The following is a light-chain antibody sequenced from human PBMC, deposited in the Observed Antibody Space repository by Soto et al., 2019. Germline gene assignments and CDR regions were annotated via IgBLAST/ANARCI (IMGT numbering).Light chain of an antibody. CDR3: SSYTSSRTLG. Sequence: QSALTQPASVSGSPGQSITISCTGTSRDVGGYDYVSWYQQHPGKAPKLIIYDVSNRPSGVSDRFSGSKSGNTSSLTISGLQAEYEADYYCSSYTSSRTLGFGGGTKLTVL. CDR1: SRDVGGYDY. CDR2: DVS. V-gene: IGLV2-14*01. J-gene: IGLJ2*01.